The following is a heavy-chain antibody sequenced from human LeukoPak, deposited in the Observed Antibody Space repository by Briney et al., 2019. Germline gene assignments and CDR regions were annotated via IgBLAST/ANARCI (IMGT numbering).Heavy chain of an antibody. CDR2: IYYSGST. CDR3: ARVAYSGYDNGGGFDY. V-gene: IGHV4-39*07. J-gene: IGHJ4*02. CDR1: GGSISSSSYY. D-gene: IGHD5-12*01. Sequence: PSETLSLTCTVSGGSISSSSYYWGWIRQPPGKGLEWIGTIYYSGSTYYNSSLKSRVTISIDTSKNQFSLRLSSMTAADTAVYYCARVAYSGYDNGGGFDYWGQGTLVTVSS.